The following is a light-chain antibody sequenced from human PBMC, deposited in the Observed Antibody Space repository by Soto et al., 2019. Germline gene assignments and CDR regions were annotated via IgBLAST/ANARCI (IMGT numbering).Light chain of an antibody. CDR1: QSVSSY. Sequence: EIVLTQSPCTLSLSPGERATLSCRASQSVSSYLAWYQQKPGQAPRLLIYDASNRATGIPARFSGSGSGTDFTLTISRLEPEDFAVYYCQQYGSSPPWTFGQGTKVDIK. J-gene: IGKJ1*01. CDR3: QQYGSSPPWT. CDR2: DAS. V-gene: IGKV3-20*01.